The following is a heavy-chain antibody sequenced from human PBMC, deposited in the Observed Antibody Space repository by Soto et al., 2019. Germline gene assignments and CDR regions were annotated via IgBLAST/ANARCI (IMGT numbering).Heavy chain of an antibody. V-gene: IGHV4-59*01. D-gene: IGHD3-16*01. CDR2: IYYSGST. Sequence: QVQLQESGPGLVKPSETLSLTCTVSGDSISTYYWSWIRQPPGKGLEWMGYIYYSGSTNYNPSLKIRVTISVDTSKNQFSLTLSSVTAADTAVYYCARFTWGSPYGMDVWGQGTTVTVFS. CDR3: ARFTWGSPYGMDV. J-gene: IGHJ6*02. CDR1: GDSISTYY.